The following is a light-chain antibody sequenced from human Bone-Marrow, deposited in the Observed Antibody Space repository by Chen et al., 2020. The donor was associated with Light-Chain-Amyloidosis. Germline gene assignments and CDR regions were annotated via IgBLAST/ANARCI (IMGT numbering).Light chain of an antibody. Sequence: NFMLTQPHSASESPGKTVIISCTRSSGSIATNYVQWYQQRPGSSPTTVIYEDDQRPSGVPDRFSGSIDRSSNSAFLTISGLKTEDEADYYCQSYQGSSQGVFGGGTKLTVL. CDR1: SGSIATNY. V-gene: IGLV6-57*01. CDR3: QSYQGSSQGV. J-gene: IGLJ3*02. CDR2: EDD.